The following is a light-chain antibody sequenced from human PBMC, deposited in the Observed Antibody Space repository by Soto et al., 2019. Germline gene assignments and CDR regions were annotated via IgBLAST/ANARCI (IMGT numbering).Light chain of an antibody. CDR3: SPYADSNNLV. V-gene: IGLV2-8*01. J-gene: IGLJ2*01. CDR2: DVS. Sequence: QSALTQPPSASGSPGQSVTISCTGTSSDVGGYNSVSWYQQHPGKAPKLMIYDVSKRPSGVPDRFSGSKSGNTASLTVSGLQAEDEADYFCSPYADSNNLVFGGGTKLTVL. CDR1: SSDVGGYNS.